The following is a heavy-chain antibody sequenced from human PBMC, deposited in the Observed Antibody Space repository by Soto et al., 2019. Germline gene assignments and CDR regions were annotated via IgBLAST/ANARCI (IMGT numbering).Heavy chain of an antibody. CDR1: GGSISNYY. Sequence: SETLSLTCIVSGGSISNYYWNWIRQSPGKGLEWIGYIYSSGSTHYNPSLQNRVTISIDTSKNQVSLRVNSVTAADTAVYYCARGMAEEQIFYYFDYWGQGALVTVSS. J-gene: IGHJ4*02. D-gene: IGHD3-9*01. V-gene: IGHV4-59*01. CDR2: IYSSGST. CDR3: ARGMAEEQIFYYFDY.